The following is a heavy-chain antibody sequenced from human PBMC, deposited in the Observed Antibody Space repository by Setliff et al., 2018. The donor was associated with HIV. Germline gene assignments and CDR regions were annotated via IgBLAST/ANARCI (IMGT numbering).Heavy chain of an antibody. J-gene: IGHJ4*02. Sequence: SETLSLTCTVSGDSISTDYWTWIRQPPGKGLEWIGYIYNSASTSYNPSLKSRVTISVDTSKNSLYLQMNSLRAEDTAVYYCARLMYSSGPGSFDYWGQGTLVTVSS. CDR1: GDSISTDY. CDR2: IYNSAST. D-gene: IGHD6-19*01. V-gene: IGHV4-4*09. CDR3: ARLMYSSGPGSFDY.